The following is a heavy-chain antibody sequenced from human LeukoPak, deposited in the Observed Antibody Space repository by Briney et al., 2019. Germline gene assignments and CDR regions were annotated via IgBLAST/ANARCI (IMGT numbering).Heavy chain of an antibody. J-gene: IGHJ3*01. CDR3: ARNGIIDAFDV. CDR2: IYHTGST. D-gene: IGHD1-26*01. V-gene: IGHV4-38-2*02. Sequence: ETSETLSLTCTVSGDSISSGYYWGWIRQPPGKGPEWIASIYHTGSTDYNPSLKSRVTISVDTSKSQFSLKLTSVTAADTAVYYCARNGIIDAFDVWGQGTLVIVSS. CDR1: GDSISSGYY.